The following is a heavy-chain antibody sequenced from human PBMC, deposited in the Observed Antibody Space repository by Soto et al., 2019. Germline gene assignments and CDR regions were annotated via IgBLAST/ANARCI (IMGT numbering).Heavy chain of an antibody. V-gene: IGHV3-48*01. CDR1: GFTFSSYS. D-gene: IGHD6-6*01. CDR2: ISSSSSTI. J-gene: IGHJ6*03. CDR3: ARDPGSSSSGTFYYYYYMDV. Sequence: GGSLRLSCAASGFTFSSYSMNWVRQAPGKGLEWVSYISSSSSTIYYADSVKGRFTISRDNAKNSLYLQMNSLRAEDTAVYYCARDPGSSSSGTFYYYYYMDVWGKGTTVTVSS.